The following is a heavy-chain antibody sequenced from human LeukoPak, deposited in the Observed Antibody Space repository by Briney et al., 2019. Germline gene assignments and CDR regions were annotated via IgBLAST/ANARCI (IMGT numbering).Heavy chain of an antibody. D-gene: IGHD3-3*01. CDR2: ITTYNGNT. CDR3: AVAQAEWPYRWFDP. J-gene: IGHJ5*02. V-gene: IGHV1-18*01. Sequence: GASVKVSCKASGYTFTSYGISWVRQAPGQGLEWMGWITTYNGNTKYAQKFQGRVTMTSDTSTSTVYMDLYSLRSEDTAVYYCAVAQAEWPYRWFDPWGQGTLVTVSS. CDR1: GYTFTSYG.